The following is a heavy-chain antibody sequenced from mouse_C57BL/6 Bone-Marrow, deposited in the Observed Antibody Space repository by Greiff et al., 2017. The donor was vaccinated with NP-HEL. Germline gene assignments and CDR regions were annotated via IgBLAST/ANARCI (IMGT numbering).Heavy chain of an antibody. Sequence: EVKLQQSGPELVKPGASVKISCKASGYTFTDYYMNWVKQSHGKSLEWIGDINPNNGGTSYNQKFKGKATLTVDKSSSTAYMELRSLTSEDSAVYYCARGGPLMDYWGQGTSVTVSS. CDR1: GYTFTDYY. CDR2: INPNNGGT. V-gene: IGHV1-26*01. CDR3: ARGGPLMDY. J-gene: IGHJ4*01.